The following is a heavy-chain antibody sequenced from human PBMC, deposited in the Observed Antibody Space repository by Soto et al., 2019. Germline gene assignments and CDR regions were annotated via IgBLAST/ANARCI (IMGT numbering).Heavy chain of an antibody. V-gene: IGHV4-34*01. D-gene: IGHD2-8*01. CDR2: INHSGST. CDR1: GGSFSGYY. J-gene: IGHJ5*02. Sequence: SETLSLTCAVYGGSFSGYYWSWIRQPPGKGLEWIGEINHSGSTNYNPSLKSRVTISVDTSKNQFSLKLSSVTAADTAVYYCARDPPYMLGFDPWGQGTLVTVSS. CDR3: ARDPPYMLGFDP.